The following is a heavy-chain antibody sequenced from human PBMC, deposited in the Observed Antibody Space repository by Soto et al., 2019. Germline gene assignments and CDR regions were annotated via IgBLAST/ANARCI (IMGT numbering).Heavy chain of an antibody. D-gene: IGHD2-8*02. CDR3: AKATATGGGAFEI. J-gene: IGHJ3*02. CDR1: GFICSSYD. CDR2: ILVGGST. Sequence: LRLSCAVSGFICSSYDMSWVRQAPGKGLEWVSTILVGGSTHYEDSVKGRLTISRDTSKNTVYLQMNSLTAGDTAVYYCAKATATGGGAFEICGQGTMVTVSS. V-gene: IGHV3-23*01.